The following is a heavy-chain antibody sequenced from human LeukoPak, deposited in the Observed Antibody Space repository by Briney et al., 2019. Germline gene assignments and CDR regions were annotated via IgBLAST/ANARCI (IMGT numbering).Heavy chain of an antibody. V-gene: IGHV3-33*01. Sequence: GGSLRLSCATSGFTFSGYGMHWVRQAPGKGLEWVTVIWSDGSNKYYADSVKGRFTISRDNAKNSLYLQMNSLRAEDTAVYYCARGRDSSWWYNWFDPWGQGTLVTVSS. D-gene: IGHD6-13*01. CDR3: ARGRDSSWWYNWFDP. CDR1: GFTFSGYG. J-gene: IGHJ5*02. CDR2: IWSDGSNK.